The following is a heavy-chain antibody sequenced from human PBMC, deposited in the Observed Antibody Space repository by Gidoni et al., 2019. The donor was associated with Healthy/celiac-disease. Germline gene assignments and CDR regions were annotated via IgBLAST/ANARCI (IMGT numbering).Heavy chain of an antibody. J-gene: IGHJ4*02. Sequence: EVQLVESGGGLVKPGGSLRLSCAASGFTFSNAWMSWVRQAPGKWLEWVGRNKSKTDGGKTDYAAPVKGRFTISRDDSKNTLYLQMNSLKTEDTAVYYCTTGKHSGGSYYDFWSGYYAHYYFDYWGQGTLVTVSS. CDR2: NKSKTDGGKT. V-gene: IGHV3-15*01. CDR1: GFTFSNAW. D-gene: IGHD3-3*01. CDR3: TTGKHSGGSYYDFWSGYYAHYYFDY.